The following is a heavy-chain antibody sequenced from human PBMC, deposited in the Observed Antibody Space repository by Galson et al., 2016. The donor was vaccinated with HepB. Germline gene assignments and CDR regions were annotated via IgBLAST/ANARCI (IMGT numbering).Heavy chain of an antibody. V-gene: IGHV3-23*01. CDR2: ITNGGDTT. CDR1: GFTFSSYA. J-gene: IGHJ4*03. CDR3: AKLGGDSGSPY. D-gene: IGHD5-12*01. Sequence: SLRLSCAASGFTFSSYAMGWVRHAPGKGLEWVSGITNGGDTTYYADSVRGRFTISRDNPKNTLYLQVNSLRADDTAVYYCAKLGGDSGSPYWGHGTLVTVSS.